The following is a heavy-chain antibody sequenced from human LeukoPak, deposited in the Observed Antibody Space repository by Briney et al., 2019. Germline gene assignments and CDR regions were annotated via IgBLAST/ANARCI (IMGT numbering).Heavy chain of an antibody. V-gene: IGHV3-23*01. CDR3: AKERSSGLHDAFDI. CDR1: GFTFDDYG. CDR2: IYGSGDKT. Sequence: GGSLRLSCAASGFTFDDYGMSWVRQAPGKGLEWVSVIYGSGDKTYYADSVKGRFTISRDNSKNTLYLQMNSLRVDDTAVYYCAKERSSGLHDAFDIWGQGTMVTVSS. D-gene: IGHD6-6*01. J-gene: IGHJ3*02.